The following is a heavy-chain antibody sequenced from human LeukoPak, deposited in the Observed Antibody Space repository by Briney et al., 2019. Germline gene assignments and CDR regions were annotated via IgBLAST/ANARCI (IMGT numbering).Heavy chain of an antibody. CDR3: ARLLRRTSGGVFDP. J-gene: IGHJ5*02. Sequence: GGSLRLSCAASGFTFSSYSMNWVRQAPGKGLEWVSSISSSSSYIYYADSVKGRFTISRDNAKNSLYLQMNSLRAEDTAVYYCARLLRRTSGGVFDPWGQGTLVTVSS. CDR2: ISSSSSYI. D-gene: IGHD1-26*01. CDR1: GFTFSSYS. V-gene: IGHV3-21*01.